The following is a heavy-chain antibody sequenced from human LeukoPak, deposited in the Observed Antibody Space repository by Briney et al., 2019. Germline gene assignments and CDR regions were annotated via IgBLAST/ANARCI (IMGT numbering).Heavy chain of an antibody. CDR1: GFTFSSYS. V-gene: IGHV3-21*01. D-gene: IGHD2-2*03. CDR3: ARDGYCSSTSCLDYYYGMDV. J-gene: IGHJ6*01. Sequence: PGGSLRLSCAASGFTFSSYSMNWVRQAPGKGLGWVSSISSSSSYIYYADSVKGRFTISRDNAKNSLYLQMNSLRAEDTAVYYCARDGYCSSTSCLDYYYGMDVWARDHGHRLL. CDR2: ISSSSSYI.